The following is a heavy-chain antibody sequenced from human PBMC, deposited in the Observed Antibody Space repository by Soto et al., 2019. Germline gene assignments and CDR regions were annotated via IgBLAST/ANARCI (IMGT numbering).Heavy chain of an antibody. CDR2: INTNTGNP. J-gene: IGHJ5*02. V-gene: IGHV7-4-1*01. Sequence: DSVKVSCKASGYTFTSYAMNWVRQAPGQGLEWMGWINTNTGNPTYAQGFTGRFVFSLDTSVSTAYLQICSLKAEDTAVYYCVPDPLFLMVYQTSKSSHPPGPGTLVTVSS. D-gene: IGHD3-3*01. CDR1: GYTFTSYA. CDR3: VPDPLFLMVYQTSKSSHP.